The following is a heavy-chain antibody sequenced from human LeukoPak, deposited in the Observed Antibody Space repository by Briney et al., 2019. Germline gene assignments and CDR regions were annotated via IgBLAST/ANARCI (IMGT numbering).Heavy chain of an antibody. CDR3: ARGMAGSSSRYYYMDV. V-gene: IGHV3-21*01. D-gene: IGHD6-6*01. Sequence: GGSLRLSCAASGFTFSSYSMNWVRQAPGKGLEGVSSISSSSSYIYYADSVKGRFTISRDNAKNSLYLQMNSLRAEDTAVYYCARGMAGSSSRYYYMDVWGKGTTVTVSS. CDR2: ISSSSSYI. J-gene: IGHJ6*03. CDR1: GFTFSSYS.